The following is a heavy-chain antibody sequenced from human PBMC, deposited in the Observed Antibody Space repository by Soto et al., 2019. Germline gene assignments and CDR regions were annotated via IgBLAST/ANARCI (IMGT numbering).Heavy chain of an antibody. Sequence: QVQLQQWGAGLLKPSETLSLTCAVYGGSFSGYYWSWIRQPPGKGLEWIGEINHSGITNYNPSLKSRVTISVDTSKNQFSLKLSSVTAADTAVYYCARASPYYGSGSYSPYYFDYWGQGTLVTVSS. D-gene: IGHD3-10*01. CDR1: GGSFSGYY. V-gene: IGHV4-34*01. J-gene: IGHJ4*02. CDR3: ARASPYYGSGSYSPYYFDY. CDR2: INHSGIT.